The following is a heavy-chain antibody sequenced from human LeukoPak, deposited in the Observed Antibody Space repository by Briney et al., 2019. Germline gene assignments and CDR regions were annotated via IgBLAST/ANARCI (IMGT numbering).Heavy chain of an antibody. CDR1: GYTFTSYA. Sequence: ASVKVSCKASGYTFTSYAMHWVRQAPGQRLEWMGWINPNSGGTNYAQKFQGRVTMTRDTSISTAYMELSRLRSDDTAVYYCARDYGIFAYSSGYYDYWGQGTLVTVSS. V-gene: IGHV1-2*02. J-gene: IGHJ4*02. CDR2: INPNSGGT. D-gene: IGHD3-22*01. CDR3: ARDYGIFAYSSGYYDY.